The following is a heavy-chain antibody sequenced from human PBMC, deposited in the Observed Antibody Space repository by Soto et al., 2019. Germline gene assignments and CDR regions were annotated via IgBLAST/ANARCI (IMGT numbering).Heavy chain of an antibody. J-gene: IGHJ4*02. CDR3: AKDYGDYGPIDY. V-gene: IGHV3-9*01. D-gene: IGHD4-17*01. CDR2: ISWNSGSI. Sequence: EVQLVESGGGLVQPGRSLRLSCAASGFTFDDYAMHWVRQAPGKGLEWVSGISWNSGSIGYADSVKGRFTISRDNAKNSLYLQKNSLRAEDTALYYCAKDYGDYGPIDYWGQGTLVTVSS. CDR1: GFTFDDYA.